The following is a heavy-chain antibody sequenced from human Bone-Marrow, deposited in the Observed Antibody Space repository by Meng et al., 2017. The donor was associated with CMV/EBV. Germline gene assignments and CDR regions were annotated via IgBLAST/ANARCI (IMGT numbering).Heavy chain of an antibody. V-gene: IGHV3-7*01. CDR2: IKQDGSEK. CDR1: GFTFSSYA. J-gene: IGHJ3*02. Sequence: GESLKISCAASGFTFSSYAMSWVRQAPGKGLEWVANIKQDGSEKYYVDSVKGRFTISRDNAKSSLYLQMNSLRAEDTAVYYCVRVKLSSGAFDIWGQGTMVTVSS. D-gene: IGHD3-3*01. CDR3: VRVKLSSGAFDI.